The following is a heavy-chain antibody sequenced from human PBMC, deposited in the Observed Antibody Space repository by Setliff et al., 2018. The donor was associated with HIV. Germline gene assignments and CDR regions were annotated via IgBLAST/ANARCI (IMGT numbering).Heavy chain of an antibody. CDR1: GGSFGVYR. CDR3: ARDRHSSGLGSYGP. V-gene: IGHV4-4*07. D-gene: IGHD3-10*01. Sequence: SETLSLTCTLSGGSFGVYRWSWIRQSAGRGLEWIGRIDSSGTTDYKPSLKGRVAISVDTARNQFSLRVTSVTAADTAVYFCARDRHSSGLGSYGPWGPGILVTVSS. CDR2: IDSSGTT. J-gene: IGHJ5*02.